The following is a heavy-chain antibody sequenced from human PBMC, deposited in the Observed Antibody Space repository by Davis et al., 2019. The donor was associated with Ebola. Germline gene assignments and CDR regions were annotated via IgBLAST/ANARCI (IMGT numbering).Heavy chain of an antibody. CDR1: GNPFGGYY. J-gene: IGHJ4*02. D-gene: IGHD6-25*01. V-gene: IGHV1-2*02. CDR2: INSDNGDT. CDR3: ATGGGILNY. Sequence: SVKVSCKTSGNPFGGYYLHWVRQAPGQGLEWLGWINSDNGDTNYAQKFHGRVTMTRDTSISTASMELSSLTSDDTAIYYCATGGGILNYWGQGTLVTVSS.